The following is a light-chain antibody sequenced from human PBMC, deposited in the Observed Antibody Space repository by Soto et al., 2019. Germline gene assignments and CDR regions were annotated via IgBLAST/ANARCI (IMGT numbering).Light chain of an antibody. CDR2: GAS. Sequence: EIVLTQSPGTLSLSPGERATLSCRASQSVSSSYLAWYQQKPGQAPRLLIYGASSRATGIPDRFTGSGSATYFTLIISRLEPEDFAVYYCQQYGSSPRYTFGQGTKLEIK. J-gene: IGKJ2*01. CDR1: QSVSSSY. V-gene: IGKV3-20*01. CDR3: QQYGSSPRYT.